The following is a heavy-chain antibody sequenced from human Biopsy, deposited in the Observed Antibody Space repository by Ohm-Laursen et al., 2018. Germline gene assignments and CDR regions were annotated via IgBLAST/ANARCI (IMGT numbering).Heavy chain of an antibody. CDR1: GVSINTGGYY. Sequence: TLSLICTVSGVSINTGGYYWTWIRQHPGTGLEWIGYIHYSGNTLYNPSLKSRLTISVDTSRNQFSLKLPSVTAADTALYYCTRAGGGKIYGLWGQGTLVTVSS. J-gene: IGHJ4*02. V-gene: IGHV4-31*03. CDR2: IHYSGNT. D-gene: IGHD3-16*01. CDR3: TRAGGGKIYGL.